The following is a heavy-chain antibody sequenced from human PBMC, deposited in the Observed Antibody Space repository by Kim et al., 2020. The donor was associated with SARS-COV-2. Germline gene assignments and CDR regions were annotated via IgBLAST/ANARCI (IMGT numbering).Heavy chain of an antibody. CDR1: GFTFSSYA. V-gene: IGHV3-23*03. CDR3: AKGGGYSYGYYFDY. CDR2: IYSGGSST. Sequence: GGSLRLSCAASGFTFSSYAMSWVRQAPGKGLEWVSVIYSGGSSTYYADSVKGRFTISRDNSKNTLYLQMNSLRAEDTAVYYCAKGGGYSYGYYFDYWGQGTLVTVSS. D-gene: IGHD5-18*01. J-gene: IGHJ4*02.